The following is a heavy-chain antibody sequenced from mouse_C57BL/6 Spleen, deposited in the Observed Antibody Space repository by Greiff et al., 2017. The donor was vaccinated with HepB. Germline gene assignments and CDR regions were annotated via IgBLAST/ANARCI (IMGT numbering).Heavy chain of an antibody. CDR2: IYPGDGDT. CDR3: ARSGTTVVMGYFDY. CDR1: GYAFSSSW. D-gene: IGHD1-1*01. J-gene: IGHJ2*01. Sequence: VQLQESGPELVKPGASVKISCKASGYAFSSSWMNWVKQRPGKGLEWIGRIYPGDGDTNYNGKFKGKATLTADKSSCTAYMQLSSLTSEDSAVYFCARSGTTVVMGYFDYWGQGTTLTVSS. V-gene: IGHV1-82*01.